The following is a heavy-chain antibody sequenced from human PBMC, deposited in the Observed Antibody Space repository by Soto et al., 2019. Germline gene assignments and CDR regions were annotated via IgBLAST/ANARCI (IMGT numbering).Heavy chain of an antibody. CDR1: GFTFSSYA. Sequence: QMQLVESGGGVVQPGRSLRLSCAASGFTFSSYAMHWVRQAPGKGLEWVAVISYDGSNKYYADSVKGRFTISRDNSKNTLYLQMNSLRAEDTAVYYCARADYGDYGWFDPWGQGTLVTVSS. CDR2: ISYDGSNK. D-gene: IGHD4-17*01. J-gene: IGHJ5*02. CDR3: ARADYGDYGWFDP. V-gene: IGHV3-30-3*01.